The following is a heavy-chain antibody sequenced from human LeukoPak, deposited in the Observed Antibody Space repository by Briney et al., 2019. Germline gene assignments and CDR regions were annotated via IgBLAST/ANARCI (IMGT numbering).Heavy chain of an antibody. D-gene: IGHD2-15*01. CDR2: IYTSGST. Sequence: PSETLSLTCTVCGGSISSYYWSWIRQPPGKGLEWIGYIYTSGSTNYNPSLKSRVTISVDTSKNQFSLKLSSVTAADTAVYYCARHKTKKYCSGGSCYPSPFDIWGQGTMVTVSS. V-gene: IGHV4-4*09. CDR1: GGSISSYY. J-gene: IGHJ3*02. CDR3: ARHKTKKYCSGGSCYPSPFDI.